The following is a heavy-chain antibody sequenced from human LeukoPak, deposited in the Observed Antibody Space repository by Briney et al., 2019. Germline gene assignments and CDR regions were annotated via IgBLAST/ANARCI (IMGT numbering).Heavy chain of an antibody. J-gene: IGHJ4*02. CDR2: ISGSGGST. Sequence: QSGGSLRLSCAASGFTFSSYAMSWVRQAPGKGLGWVSAISGSGGSTYYADSVKGRFTISRDNSKNTLYLQMNSLRAEDTAVYYCAKMPANPPSYYYDSSGSYYFDYWGQGTLVTVSS. D-gene: IGHD3-22*01. V-gene: IGHV3-23*01. CDR1: GFTFSSYA. CDR3: AKMPANPPSYYYDSSGSYYFDY.